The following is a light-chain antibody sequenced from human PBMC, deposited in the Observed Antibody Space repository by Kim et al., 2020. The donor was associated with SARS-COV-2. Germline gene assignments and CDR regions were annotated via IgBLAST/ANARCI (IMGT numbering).Light chain of an antibody. CDR1: NLGDKN. J-gene: IGLJ2*01. Sequence: SVSTGQTAIITCSGNNLGDKNVCWYQQRPGQSPLLVIYEDIKRPSGIPERVSGSNSGNTATLTISGTQAMDEADYYCQAWDSSTVVFGRGTQLTVL. CDR2: EDI. V-gene: IGLV3-1*01. CDR3: QAWDSSTVV.